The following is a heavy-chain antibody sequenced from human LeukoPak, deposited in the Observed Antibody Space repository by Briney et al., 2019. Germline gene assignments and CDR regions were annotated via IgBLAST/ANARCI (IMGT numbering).Heavy chain of an antibody. CDR3: ARRVLLWFGESQYYFDY. V-gene: IGHV4-39*01. D-gene: IGHD3-10*01. J-gene: IGHJ4*02. CDR1: GGSISNSDYY. Sequence: SETLSLTSTVSGGSISNSDYYWGWIRQPPGKGLEWIGSIYYRGSAYYNPSLESRVTLSVDTSKNQFSLRLSSVTAADTAIYYCARRVLLWFGESQYYFDYWGQGTLVTVSS. CDR2: IYYRGSA.